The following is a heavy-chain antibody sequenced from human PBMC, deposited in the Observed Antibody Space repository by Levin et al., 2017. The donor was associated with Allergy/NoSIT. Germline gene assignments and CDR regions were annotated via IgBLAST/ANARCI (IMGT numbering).Heavy chain of an antibody. CDR3: ARVVCSGGSCSPAFTRNWFDP. V-gene: IGHV4-59*01. Sequence: SETLSLTCTVSGGSISSFYWSWMRQPPGKGLEWIGYISYSGSTNYKPSLKSRVTISVDTSKNQFSLKLSSVTAADTAVYYCARVVCSGGSCSPAFTRNWFDPWGQGTLVTVSS. CDR2: ISYSGST. CDR1: GGSISSFY. D-gene: IGHD2-15*01. J-gene: IGHJ5*02.